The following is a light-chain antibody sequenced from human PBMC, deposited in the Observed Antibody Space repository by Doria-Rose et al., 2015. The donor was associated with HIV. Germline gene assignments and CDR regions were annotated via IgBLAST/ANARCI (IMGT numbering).Light chain of an antibody. Sequence: IGDRVTITCRASQTVSTYLNWFQQEPGKAPKLLIYAASRLQSGVPSRFSGSGSGTDFTLTISGLRPGDFATYYCQQTYSSPPWTFGQGTKVEMK. CDR1: QTVSTY. CDR2: AAS. J-gene: IGKJ1*01. V-gene: IGKV1-39*01. CDR3: QQTYSSPPWT.